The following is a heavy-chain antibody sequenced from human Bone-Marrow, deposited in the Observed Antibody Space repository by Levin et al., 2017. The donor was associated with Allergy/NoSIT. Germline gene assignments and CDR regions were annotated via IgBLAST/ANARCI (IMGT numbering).Heavy chain of an antibody. CDR2: ISWDGVNT. D-gene: IGHD2-15*01. Sequence: AGGSLRLSCAASGFKFDDYMMHWVRQAPGKGLEWVSLISWDGVNTYYADSVKGRFTFSRDNSKNSLFLQMNSLRTEDSAVYFCARGLGSFYFYGLDVWGQGTTVTVSS. CDR1: GFKFDDYM. CDR3: ARGLGSFYFYGLDV. J-gene: IGHJ6*02. V-gene: IGHV3-43*01.